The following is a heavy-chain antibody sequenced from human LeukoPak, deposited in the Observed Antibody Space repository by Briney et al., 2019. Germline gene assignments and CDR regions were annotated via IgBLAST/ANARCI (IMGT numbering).Heavy chain of an antibody. CDR1: GYTFTSYG. D-gene: IGHD3-9*01. V-gene: IGHV1-18*01. CDR2: ISAYNGNT. J-gene: IGHJ3*02. CDR3: ARRGMALTGHPDEKNAFDI. Sequence: ASVKVSCKAPGYTFTSYGISWVRQAPGQGLEWMGWISAYNGNTNDAQKLQGRVTMTTDTSTSTAYMELRSLRSDDTAVYYCARRGMALTGHPDEKNAFDIWGQGTMVTVSS.